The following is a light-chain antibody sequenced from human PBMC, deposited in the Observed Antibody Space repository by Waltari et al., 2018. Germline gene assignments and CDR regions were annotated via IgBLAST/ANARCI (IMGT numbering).Light chain of an antibody. V-gene: IGLV1-47*01. CDR2: RHS. Sequence: QSVVTQPPSASGTPGQRVTISCSGSSSNIGSNYVYWFQQLPGPAPKLLIYRHSRRPSGVPAGFAGSRSGPSAALAISGLRSEEEADYYCAAWDDSLSGPVFGGGTKLTVL. J-gene: IGLJ2*01. CDR1: SSNIGSNY. CDR3: AAWDDSLSGPV.